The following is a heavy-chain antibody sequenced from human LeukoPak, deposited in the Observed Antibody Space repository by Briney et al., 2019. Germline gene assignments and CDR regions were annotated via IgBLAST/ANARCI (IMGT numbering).Heavy chain of an antibody. CDR2: IYYSGST. D-gene: IGHD6-19*01. CDR1: GGSISTYY. J-gene: IGHJ5*02. V-gene: IGHV4-39*07. Sequence: PSETLSLTCTVSGGSISTYYWGWIRQPPGKGLEWIGSIYYSGSTYYNPSLKSRVTISVDTSKNQFSLKLSSVTAADTAVYYCARDPSSGWWFDPWGQGTLVTVSS. CDR3: ARDPSSGWWFDP.